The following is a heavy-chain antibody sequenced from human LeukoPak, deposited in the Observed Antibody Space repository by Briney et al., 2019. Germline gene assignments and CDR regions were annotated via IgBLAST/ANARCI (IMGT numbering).Heavy chain of an antibody. V-gene: IGHV4-39*01. D-gene: IGHD2-2*01. CDR1: GGSISSSSYC. Sequence: SETLSLTCTVSGGSISSSSYCWGWIRQPPGKGLEWIGSIYYSGSTYYNPSLKSRVTISVDTSKNQFSLKLSSVTAADTAVYYCARLGYCSSTSCYQGWFDPWGQGTLVTVSS. CDR2: IYYSGST. CDR3: ARLGYCSSTSCYQGWFDP. J-gene: IGHJ5*02.